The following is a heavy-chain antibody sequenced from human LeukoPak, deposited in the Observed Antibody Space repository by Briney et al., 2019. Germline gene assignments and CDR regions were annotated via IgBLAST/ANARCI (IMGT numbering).Heavy chain of an antibody. J-gene: IGHJ4*02. Sequence: KPGGSLRLSCAASGFCFMNAWMIWVRQAPGKGLEWVGRIKSNADGGTPDYAAPARGRFTISRDDSKNTLYLQMNSLKTEDTAVYYCTTFYHEYSPYWGRGTLVTVSS. CDR1: GFCFMNAW. V-gene: IGHV3-15*01. D-gene: IGHD2/OR15-2a*01. CDR3: TTFYHEYSPY. CDR2: IKSNADGGTP.